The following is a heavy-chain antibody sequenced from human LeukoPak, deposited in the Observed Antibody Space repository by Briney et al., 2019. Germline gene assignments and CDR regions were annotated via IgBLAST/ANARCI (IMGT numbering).Heavy chain of an antibody. CDR3: TKGRGI. CDR1: GVSISTYY. J-gene: IGHJ4*02. CDR2: IYYSGST. Sequence: SETLSLTGTVSGVSISTYYWSWLPQPPGNGREGLGHIYYSGSTNYNPSLKSRVIISADTSKNPFSLKRSSVTAADTAVYYCTKGRGIWGEGTLVTVSS. D-gene: IGHD3-10*01. V-gene: IGHV4-59*08.